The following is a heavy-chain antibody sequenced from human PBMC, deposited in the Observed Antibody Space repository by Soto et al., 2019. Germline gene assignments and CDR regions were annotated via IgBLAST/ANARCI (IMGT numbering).Heavy chain of an antibody. Sequence: EVQLVESGGGLVQPGGSLRLSCAASGFTFSDHYMDWVRQAPGKGLEWVGRNRNKADGYTTEYAASVKGRFTISRDDSKNLLFLQMNSLKTEDTPVYYCARFDHWGQGTLVTVSS. CDR3: ARFDH. J-gene: IGHJ4*02. CDR1: GFTFSDHY. CDR2: NRNKADGYTT. V-gene: IGHV3-72*01.